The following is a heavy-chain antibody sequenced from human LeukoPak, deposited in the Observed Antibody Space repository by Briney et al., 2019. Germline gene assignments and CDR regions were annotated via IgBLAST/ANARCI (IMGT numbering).Heavy chain of an antibody. CDR3: ASAGGDSRSPLPFYY. D-gene: IGHD6-6*01. Sequence: GGSLRLSCTASGFTFGDYAMSWVRQAPGKGLEWVANIKQDGSEKYYVDSVKGRFTISRDNAENSLSLQMNSLRAEDTAVYYCASAGGDSRSPLPFYYWGQGTLVTVSS. J-gene: IGHJ4*02. CDR2: IKQDGSEK. V-gene: IGHV3-7*03. CDR1: GFTFGDYA.